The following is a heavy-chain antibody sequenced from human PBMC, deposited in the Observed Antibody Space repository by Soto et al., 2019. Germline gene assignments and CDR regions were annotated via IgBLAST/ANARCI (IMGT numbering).Heavy chain of an antibody. CDR1: GYTFTSHG. CDR3: AGMVRGPNIDYYHYRDV. J-gene: IGHJ6*03. V-gene: IGHV1-18*01. CDR2: ISAYNGDT. D-gene: IGHD3-10*01. Sequence: QVQLVQSGAEVKKPGASVKVSCKASGYTFTSHGISWVRQAPGQGLEWMGWISAYNGDTNYAQKLRGRVTVTTYPSTSTAYMELRSLRSADTAVYYSAGMVRGPNIDYYHYRDVCGKGTTVTVSS.